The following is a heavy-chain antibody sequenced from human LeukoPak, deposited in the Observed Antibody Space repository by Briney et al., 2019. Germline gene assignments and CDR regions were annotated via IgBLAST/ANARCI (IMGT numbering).Heavy chain of an antibody. D-gene: IGHD6-19*01. CDR2: ISSSSSYI. J-gene: IGHJ4*02. CDR1: GFTFSSYS. Sequence: PGGSLRLSCAASGFTFSSYSMNWVRQAPGKGLEWVSSISSSSSYIYYADSVKGRFTISRDNAKNSLYLQMNSLRAEDTAVYYCASEGIAVAGTGYWGQGTLVTVSS. V-gene: IGHV3-21*01. CDR3: ASEGIAVAGTGY.